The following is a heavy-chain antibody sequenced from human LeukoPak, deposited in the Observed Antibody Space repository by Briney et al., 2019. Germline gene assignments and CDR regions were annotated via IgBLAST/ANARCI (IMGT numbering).Heavy chain of an antibody. V-gene: IGHV3-7*01. D-gene: IGHD4-17*01. CDR3: ARRGSYGDYVHY. J-gene: IGHJ4*02. Sequence: GGPLRLSCAASGFTFSSYWTSWVRQAPGKGLEWVANIKQDGSGKYYVDSVKGRFTISRDNAKNSLYLQMNSLRAEDTAVYYCARRGSYGDYVHYWGQGTLVTVSS. CDR1: GFTFSSYW. CDR2: IKQDGSGK.